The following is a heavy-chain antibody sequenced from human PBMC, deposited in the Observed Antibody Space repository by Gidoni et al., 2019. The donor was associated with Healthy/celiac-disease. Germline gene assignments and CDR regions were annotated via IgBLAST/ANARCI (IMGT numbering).Heavy chain of an antibody. CDR3: ASLGGTPDYYGMDV. D-gene: IGHD3-16*01. CDR1: GGSFSGYY. CDR2: INHSGST. V-gene: IGHV4-34*01. J-gene: IGHJ6*02. Sequence: QVQLQQWGAGLLKPSETLSLTCAVYGGSFSGYYWSWIRQPPGKGLEWIGEINHSGSTNYNRSLKSGVTISVDTPKTQFALKLSSVTAAETVGYYGASLGGTPDYYGMDVWAKGPRSPSP.